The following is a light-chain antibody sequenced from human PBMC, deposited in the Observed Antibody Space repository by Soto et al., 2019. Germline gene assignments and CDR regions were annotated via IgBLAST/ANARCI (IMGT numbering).Light chain of an antibody. CDR2: EVS. V-gene: IGLV2-14*01. CDR1: SSDVGGFNY. Sequence: QSVLTQPASVAGSPGQSITLSCTGTSSDVGGFNYVSWYQQHPGKAPKLIIYEVSNRPSGVSNRFSASKSGNTASLTISGLQAGDEAEYYCSSYTGSSTLVVFGGGTKVTVL. J-gene: IGLJ2*01. CDR3: SSYTGSSTLVV.